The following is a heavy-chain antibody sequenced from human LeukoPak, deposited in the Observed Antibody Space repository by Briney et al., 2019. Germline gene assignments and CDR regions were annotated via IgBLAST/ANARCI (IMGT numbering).Heavy chain of an antibody. CDR1: GFTFSSYS. J-gene: IGHJ4*02. V-gene: IGHV3-21*04. CDR3: AKDEYYDSSGYCNY. Sequence: GGSLRLSCAASGFTFSSYSMNWVRQAPGKGLEWVSSISSSSSYIYYADSVKGRFTISRGNAKNSLYLQMNSLRAEDTAVYYCAKDEYYDSSGYCNYWGQGTLVTVSS. D-gene: IGHD3-22*01. CDR2: ISSSSSYI.